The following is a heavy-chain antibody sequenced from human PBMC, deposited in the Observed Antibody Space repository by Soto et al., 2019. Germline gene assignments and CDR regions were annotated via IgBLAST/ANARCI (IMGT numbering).Heavy chain of an antibody. V-gene: IGHV3-66*04. CDR3: ARHNPTDNWNYDY. CDR2: IYSGGST. D-gene: IGHD1-7*01. J-gene: IGHJ4*02. CDR1: GFTVSSNY. Sequence: GGSLRLSCAASGFTVSSNYMSWVRQAPGKGLEWVSVIYSGGSTYYADSVKGRFTISRDNSKNTLYLQMNSLRAEDTAVYYCARHNPTDNWNYDYWGQGTLVTVSS.